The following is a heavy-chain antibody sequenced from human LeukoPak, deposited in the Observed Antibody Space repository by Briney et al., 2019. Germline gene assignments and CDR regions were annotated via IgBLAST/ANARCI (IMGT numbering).Heavy chain of an antibody. CDR3: ARGPEWFGELLEHFDY. D-gene: IGHD3-10*01. J-gene: IGHJ4*02. CDR1: GYTFTGYY. V-gene: IGHV1-2*06. Sequence: ASVKVSCKASGYTFTGYYMHWVRQAPGQGLEWMGRINPNSGGTNYAQKFQGRVTMTRDTSISTAYMELSRLRSDDTAVYYCARGPEWFGELLEHFDYWGQGTLVTVSS. CDR2: INPNSGGT.